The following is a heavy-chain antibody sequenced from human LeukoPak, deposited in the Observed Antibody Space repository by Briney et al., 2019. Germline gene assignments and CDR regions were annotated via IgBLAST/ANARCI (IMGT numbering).Heavy chain of an antibody. V-gene: IGHV1-18*01. Sequence: ASVKVSCKAPGYTFTSYGISWVRQAPGQGLEWMGWISAYNGNTNYVQKLQGRVTMTTETSTSTAYMELRSLRSDDTAVYYCARMELPSYYYDSSGFDPWGQGTLVTVSS. D-gene: IGHD3-22*01. J-gene: IGHJ5*02. CDR2: ISAYNGNT. CDR1: GYTFTSYG. CDR3: ARMELPSYYYDSSGFDP.